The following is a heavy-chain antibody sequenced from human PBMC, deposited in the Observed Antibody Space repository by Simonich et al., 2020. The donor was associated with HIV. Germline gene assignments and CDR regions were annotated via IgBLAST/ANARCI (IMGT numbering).Heavy chain of an antibody. CDR1: GYYISSGYY. J-gene: IGHJ4*02. CDR2: IYLSGST. D-gene: IGHD4-17*01. Sequence: QVQLQESGPGLVKPSETLSLTCAVSGYYISSGYYWGWIRQPPGKGLEWIGSIYLSGSTYYHPALKRRVTISVDTSKNQFSLKMSSLTAADTAVYYCYGDYGEYYFDHWSQGTLVTVSS. V-gene: IGHV4-38-2*01. CDR3: YGDYGEYYFDH.